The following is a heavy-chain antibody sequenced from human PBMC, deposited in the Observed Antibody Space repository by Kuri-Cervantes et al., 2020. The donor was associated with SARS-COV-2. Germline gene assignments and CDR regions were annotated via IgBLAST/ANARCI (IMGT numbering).Heavy chain of an antibody. V-gene: IGHV3-23*01. Sequence: GESLKISCAASGFTFSSYAMSWVRQAPGKGLEWVSAISASGSLTYYADFVRGRFTISRDNGRSTLFLQMESLRAEDTALYFCARDLWSNNWKTQGAIDVWGQGTMVTVSS. CDR3: ARDLWSNNWKTQGAIDV. D-gene: IGHD1-20*01. CDR2: ISASGSLT. J-gene: IGHJ3*01. CDR1: GFTFSSYA.